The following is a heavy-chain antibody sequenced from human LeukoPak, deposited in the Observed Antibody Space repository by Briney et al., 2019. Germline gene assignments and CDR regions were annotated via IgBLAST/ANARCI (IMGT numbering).Heavy chain of an antibody. V-gene: IGHV4-59*08. Sequence: SETLSLTCTVSGGSISSYYWSWIRQPPGKGLEWIGYIYYSGNTNYNPSLKSRVTISVDTSKNQFTLKLSSVTAADTAVYYCARRSFYSNYCHFDYWGQGTLVTVSS. CDR2: IYYSGNT. J-gene: IGHJ4*02. CDR1: GGSISSYY. D-gene: IGHD4-11*01. CDR3: ARRSFYSNYCHFDY.